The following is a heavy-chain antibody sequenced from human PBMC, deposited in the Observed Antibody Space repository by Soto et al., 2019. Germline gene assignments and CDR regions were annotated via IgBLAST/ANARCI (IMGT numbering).Heavy chain of an antibody. J-gene: IGHJ1*01. CDR3: ATWGLGVH. V-gene: IGHV5-51*01. D-gene: IGHD1-26*01. CDR2: IYPADSDT. Sequence: PGESLKISCRASGYSSPTYWVAWVRQMPGKGLEWMGIIYPADSDTRYSPSFQGQVTISADATSGTVYVQWSSLKASDTAVYYCATWGLGVHWGQGTLVTVSS. CDR1: GYSSPTYW.